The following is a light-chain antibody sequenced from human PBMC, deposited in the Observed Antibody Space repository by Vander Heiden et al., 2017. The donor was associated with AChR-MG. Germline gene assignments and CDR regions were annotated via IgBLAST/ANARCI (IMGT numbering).Light chain of an antibody. CDR3: SSYTSSSTLV. Sequence: QSALTHPASVSGSPGQSITISCPGTSRDVGGYNYVSWYQQHPGKAPKLMIYEVSNRPSGVANRFSGSKSGNTASLTISGLQAEDEADYYCSSYTSSSTLVFGGGTKLTVL. CDR2: EVS. CDR1: SRDVGGYNY. V-gene: IGLV2-14*01. J-gene: IGLJ2*01.